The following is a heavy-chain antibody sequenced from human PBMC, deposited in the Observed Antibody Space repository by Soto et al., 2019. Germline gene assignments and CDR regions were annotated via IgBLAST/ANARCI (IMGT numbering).Heavy chain of an antibody. CDR1: GFTFSSYG. J-gene: IGHJ4*02. V-gene: IGHV3-33*08. CDR3: ARRFSGSSWYVDGSDY. D-gene: IGHD6-13*01. CDR2: IWYDGSNK. Sequence: GGSLRLSCAASGFTFSSYGMHWVRQAPGKGLEWVAVIWYDGSNKYYADSVKGRFTISRDNSKNTLYLQMNSLRAEDTAVYYCARRFSGSSWYVDGSDYWGQGTLVTVSS.